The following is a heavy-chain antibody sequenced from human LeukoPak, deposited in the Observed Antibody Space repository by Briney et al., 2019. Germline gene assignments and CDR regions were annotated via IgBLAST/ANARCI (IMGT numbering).Heavy chain of an antibody. V-gene: IGHV1-2*02. CDR2: VVPNSGGT. D-gene: IGHD4-23*01. CDR1: GYTFTDYY. J-gene: IGHJ4*02. Sequence: ASVKVSCKASGYTFTDYYIHWVRQAPGQGLEWMGWVVPNSGGTNYAQKSRGRVTMTRDTSISTAYMELSSLSSDDTAVYYCAKAVVTVGYDYWGQGTLVTVSS. CDR3: AKAVVTVGYDY.